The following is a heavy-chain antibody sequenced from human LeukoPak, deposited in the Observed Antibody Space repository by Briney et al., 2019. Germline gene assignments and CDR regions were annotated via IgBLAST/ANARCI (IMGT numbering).Heavy chain of an antibody. D-gene: IGHD4-17*01. V-gene: IGHV3-7*01. J-gene: IGHJ4*02. CDR2: IKQDGSEK. CDR3: ARGGHDYGDPFFDY. CDR1: GFTFSIYW. Sequence: SGGSLRLSCAASGFTFSIYWMSWVRQAPGKGLEWVANIKQDGSEKYYVDSVKGRFTISRDNAKNSLYLQMNSLRAEDTAVYYCARGGHDYGDPFFDYWGQGTLVTVSS.